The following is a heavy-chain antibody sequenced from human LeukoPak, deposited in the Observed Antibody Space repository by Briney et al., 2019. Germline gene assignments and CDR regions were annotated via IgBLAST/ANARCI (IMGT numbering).Heavy chain of an antibody. J-gene: IGHJ4*02. CDR2: IYYSGST. CDR1: GGSISSSSYY. D-gene: IGHD3-3*01. CDR3: AGRADFWSGPTPHFDY. V-gene: IGHV4-39*01. Sequence: PSETLSLTCTVSGGSISSSSYYWGWIRQPPGKGLEWIGSIYYSGSTYYNPSLKSRVTISVDTSKNQFSLKLSSVTAADTAVYYCAGRADFWSGPTPHFDYWGQGTLVTVSS.